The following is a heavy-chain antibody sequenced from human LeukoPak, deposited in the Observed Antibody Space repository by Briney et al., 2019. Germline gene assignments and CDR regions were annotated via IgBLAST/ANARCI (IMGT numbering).Heavy chain of an antibody. Sequence: SETLSLTCAVSGGSISSSNWWSWVRQPPGKGLEWIGEIYHSGSTNYNPSLKSRLTISVDTSKNQFSLNLSSVTAADSAVYYCARGGDGYKAPFFDYWGQGTLVTVSS. V-gene: IGHV4-4*02. CDR3: ARGGDGYKAPFFDY. D-gene: IGHD5-24*01. CDR1: GGSISSSNW. CDR2: IYHSGST. J-gene: IGHJ4*02.